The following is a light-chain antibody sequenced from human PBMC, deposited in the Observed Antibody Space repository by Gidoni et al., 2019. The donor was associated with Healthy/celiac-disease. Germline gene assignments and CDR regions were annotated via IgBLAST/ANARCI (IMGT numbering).Light chain of an antibody. CDR3: CSYAGSSPVV. V-gene: IGLV2-23*01. J-gene: IGLJ2*01. CDR2: EGS. CDR1: SSDVGSYNL. Sequence: QSALTQPAAVSGSPGQSITISCTGTSSDVGSYNLVSWYQQHPGKAPKLMIYEGSKRPSGVSNRFSGSKSGNPASLTISGLQAEDEAAYYCCSYAGSSPVVFGGGTQLPVL.